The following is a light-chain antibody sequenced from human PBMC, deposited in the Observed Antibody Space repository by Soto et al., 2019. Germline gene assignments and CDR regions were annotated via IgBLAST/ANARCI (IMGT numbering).Light chain of an antibody. Sequence: DIQMTQSPPTLSASVGDRVTITCRASQSIRSWLAWYQQKPGKAPKLLIYKASSLESGVPSRFSGSGSGTEFTLTISSLQPDYFATYYCQQYNSYSLFGQGTKLEIK. CDR2: KAS. V-gene: IGKV1-5*03. CDR1: QSIRSW. J-gene: IGKJ2*01. CDR3: QQYNSYSL.